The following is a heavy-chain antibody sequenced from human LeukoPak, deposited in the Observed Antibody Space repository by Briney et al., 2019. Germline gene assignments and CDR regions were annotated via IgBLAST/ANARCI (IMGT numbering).Heavy chain of an antibody. CDR2: FDPEDGET. Sequence: ASVKVSCKVSGYTLTELSMHWVRQAPGKGLEWMGGFDPEDGETIYAQKFQGRVTMTEDTSTDTAYMELSSLRSEDTAVYYCARDPIAAAGNYYYYYMDVWGKGTTVTISS. J-gene: IGHJ6*03. D-gene: IGHD6-13*01. CDR1: GYTLTELS. CDR3: ARDPIAAAGNYYYYYMDV. V-gene: IGHV1-24*01.